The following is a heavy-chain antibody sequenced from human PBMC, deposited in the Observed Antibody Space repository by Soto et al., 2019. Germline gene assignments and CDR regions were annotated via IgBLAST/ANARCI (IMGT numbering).Heavy chain of an antibody. CDR2: IYYSGIT. CDR1: GGSIRSGDYY. J-gene: IGHJ4*02. CDR3: ARVSGSYYEFDY. Sequence: QVQLQESGPGLVKPSQTLSLTCTVSGGSIRSGDYYWSWIRQPPGKGLEWIGYIYYSGITYYNQSLRSTVTISVDTSRNQFSLKLTSVTAADTAVYYCARVSGSYYEFDYWGQGTLVTVSS. D-gene: IGHD1-26*01. V-gene: IGHV4-30-4*01.